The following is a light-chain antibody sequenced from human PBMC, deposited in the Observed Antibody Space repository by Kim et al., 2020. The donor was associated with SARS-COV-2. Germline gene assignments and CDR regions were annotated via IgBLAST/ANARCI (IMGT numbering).Light chain of an antibody. CDR3: QQYDDWPLT. J-gene: IGKJ4*01. CDR2: GAS. CDR1: QSVDND. Sequence: VSPGECAPLSCSASQSVDNDLAWYQQTPGQAPRLLIYGASTRATGIPARFSGSGSGTEFTLTISSLQSEDFALYYCQQYDDWPLTFGGGTKVDIK. V-gene: IGKV3-15*01.